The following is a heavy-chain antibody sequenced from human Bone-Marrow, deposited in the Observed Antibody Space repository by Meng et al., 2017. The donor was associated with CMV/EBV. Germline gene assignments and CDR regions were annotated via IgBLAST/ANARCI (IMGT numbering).Heavy chain of an antibody. CDR3: ARLFHTTLGTNYYYGMDV. V-gene: IGHV1-2*02. CDR2: INPHSGGT. CDR1: GYTFTSYG. J-gene: IGHJ6*02. Sequence: ASVKVSCKASGYTFTSYGINWVRQAPGQGLEWLGWINPHSGGTIYAQKFEDRVTLTSDTSISTAYMELRRLRSDDTAVFFCARLFHTTLGTNYYYGMDVWGPGTTVTVSS. D-gene: IGHD3-3*01.